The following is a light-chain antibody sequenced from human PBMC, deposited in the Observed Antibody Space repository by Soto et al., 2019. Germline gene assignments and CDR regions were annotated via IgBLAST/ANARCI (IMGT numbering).Light chain of an antibody. CDR3: HQRQSWPRT. CDR1: QSVSNDF. Sequence: EIVLTQSPGILSLSPGERATLSCRASQSVSNDFLAWYQQKPGQAPRLLIYGASTRATDVPDRFSGSGSGADFTLTINSLAPEDFAIYYCHQRQSWPRTFGQGTKVDIK. V-gene: IGKV3-20*01. J-gene: IGKJ1*01. CDR2: GAS.